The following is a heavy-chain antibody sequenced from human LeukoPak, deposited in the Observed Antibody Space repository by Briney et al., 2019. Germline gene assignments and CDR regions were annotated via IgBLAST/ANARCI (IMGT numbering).Heavy chain of an antibody. CDR1: GGSFSGYY. J-gene: IGHJ4*02. CDR2: INHSGST. CDR3: ATYGQQLGREIDY. D-gene: IGHD6-13*01. Sequence: PSETLSLTCAVYGGSFSGYYWSWIRQPPGKGLEWIGEINHSGSTNYNPSLKSRVTISVDTSKNQFSLKLSSVTAADTAVYYCATYGQQLGREIDYWGQGTLVTVSS. V-gene: IGHV4-34*01.